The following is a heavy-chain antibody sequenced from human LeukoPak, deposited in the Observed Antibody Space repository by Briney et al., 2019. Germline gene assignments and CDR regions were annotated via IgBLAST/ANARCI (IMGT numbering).Heavy chain of an antibody. Sequence: SETLSLTCTVSGGSISSYYWSWIRQPAGKGLEWIGRIDTSGSTNYNPSLKSRVTMSVDTSKNQFSLKLSSVTAADTAVYYCARDYDFWSGPGGRSYYYYYYMDVWGKGTTVTVSS. V-gene: IGHV4-4*07. CDR2: IDTSGST. D-gene: IGHD3-3*01. CDR1: GGSISSYY. J-gene: IGHJ6*03. CDR3: ARDYDFWSGPGGRSYYYYYYMDV.